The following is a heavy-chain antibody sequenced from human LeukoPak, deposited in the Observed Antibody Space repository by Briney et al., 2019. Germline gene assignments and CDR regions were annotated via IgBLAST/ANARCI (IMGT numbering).Heavy chain of an antibody. V-gene: IGHV3-21*01. Sequence: GGSLRLSCAASGFTFSSYGMNWVRQAPGKGLEWVSSISSSSSYIYYADSVKGRFTISRDNAKNSLYLQMNSLRAEDTAVYYCARDGGPYYYYMDVWGKGTTVTISS. CDR3: ARDGGPYYYYMDV. J-gene: IGHJ6*03. D-gene: IGHD3-16*01. CDR2: ISSSSSYI. CDR1: GFTFSSYG.